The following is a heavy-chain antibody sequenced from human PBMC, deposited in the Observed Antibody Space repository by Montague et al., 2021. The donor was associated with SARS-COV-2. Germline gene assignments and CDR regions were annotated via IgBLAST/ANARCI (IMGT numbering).Heavy chain of an antibody. V-gene: IGHV4-31*03. CDR1: GGSISSGGYY. D-gene: IGHD5-18*01. CDR3: ARAWIQLWAVNEFDY. CDR2: IYNSGST. Sequence: TLSLTCTVSGGSISSGGYYWSWIRQHPGKGLEWIGYIYNSGSTYYNPSLKSRVTISVNTSKNQFSLKLSSVTAADTAVYYCARAWIQLWAVNEFDYWGQGTLVTVSS. J-gene: IGHJ4*02.